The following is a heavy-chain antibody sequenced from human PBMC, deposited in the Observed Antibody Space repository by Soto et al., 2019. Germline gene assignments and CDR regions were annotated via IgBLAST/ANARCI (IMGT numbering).Heavy chain of an antibody. Sequence: ASVKVSCKTSGYTFTSFGISWVRQAPGQGLEWMGWITTDKGKTNYAQKLQGRVTMTTDTSTSTAYMELRSLRSDDTAVFYCARDPVAGTYFDYWGQGTLVTVSS. CDR1: GYTFTSFG. J-gene: IGHJ4*02. CDR2: ITTDKGKT. CDR3: ARDPVAGTYFDY. D-gene: IGHD6-19*01. V-gene: IGHV1-18*01.